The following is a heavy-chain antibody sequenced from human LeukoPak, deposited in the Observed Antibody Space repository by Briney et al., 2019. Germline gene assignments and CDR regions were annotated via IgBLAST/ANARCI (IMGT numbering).Heavy chain of an antibody. V-gene: IGHV3-7*01. CDR3: ARLLQQWPPINFDC. CDR2: INQDESQK. D-gene: IGHD5-18*01. J-gene: IGHJ4*02. Sequence: GGSLRLSCAASGFTFSRYWLSWVRQAPGKGLEWVADINQDESQKHYVDSVKGRFTISRDNAKNSLSLQMSSLRAEDTAVYYCARLLQQWPPINFDCWGQGTLVTVSS. CDR1: GFTFSRYW.